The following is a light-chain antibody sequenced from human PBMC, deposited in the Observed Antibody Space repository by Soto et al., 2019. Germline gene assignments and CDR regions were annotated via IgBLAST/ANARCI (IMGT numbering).Light chain of an antibody. CDR1: QSVSSN. CDR2: GAS. Sequence: EIVMTQSPVTLSVSPGERATLSCRASQSVSSNLAWYQHKPGQAPRLLIYGASTRATGIPARFSGSGSGTESTLTISSLQSEDFAVYYCQQYNNYITFGQGTRLEIK. V-gene: IGKV3-15*01. CDR3: QQYNNYIT. J-gene: IGKJ5*01.